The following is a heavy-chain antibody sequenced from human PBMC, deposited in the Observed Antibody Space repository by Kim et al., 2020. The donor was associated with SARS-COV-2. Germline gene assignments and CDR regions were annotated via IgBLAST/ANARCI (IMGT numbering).Heavy chain of an antibody. V-gene: IGHV3-9*01. J-gene: IGHJ3*01. Sequence: YADSLKGRFTISRDNAKNSLYLQMNSLRPEDTALYYCAKDMAGSTGGFDDWGQGTMVTVSS. D-gene: IGHD6-19*01. CDR3: AKDMAGSTGGFDD.